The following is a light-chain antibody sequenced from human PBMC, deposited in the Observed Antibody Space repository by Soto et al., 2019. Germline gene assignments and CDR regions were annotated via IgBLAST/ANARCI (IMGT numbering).Light chain of an antibody. J-gene: IGKJ2*01. CDR2: WAS. CDR1: QSVLYSSNNKNC. CDR3: QQYYSTPLT. Sequence: IVMTQSPDSLAVSLGERATINCKSSQSVLYSSNNKNCLAWYQQKPGQRPKLLIYWASTRESGVPDRFSGSGSGTDFTLTISSLQAEDVAVYYCQQYYSTPLTFGQGTKLGIK. V-gene: IGKV4-1*01.